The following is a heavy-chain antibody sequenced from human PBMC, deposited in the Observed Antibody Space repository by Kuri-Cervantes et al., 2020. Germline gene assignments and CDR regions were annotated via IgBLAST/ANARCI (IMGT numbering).Heavy chain of an antibody. Sequence: GSLRLSCTVSGGSISSYYWSWIRRPPGKGLEWIGYIYYSGSTNYNPSLKSRVTISVDTSKNQFSLKLSSVTAADTAVYYCARGGYYYDSRVDYWGQGTLVTVSS. V-gene: IGHV4-59*08. CDR2: IYYSGST. CDR3: ARGGYYYDSRVDY. J-gene: IGHJ4*02. CDR1: GGSISSYY. D-gene: IGHD3-22*01.